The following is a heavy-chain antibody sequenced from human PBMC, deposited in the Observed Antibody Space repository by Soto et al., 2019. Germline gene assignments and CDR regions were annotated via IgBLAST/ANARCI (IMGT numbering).Heavy chain of an antibody. Sequence: PSETLSLTFRVSGCSISDYFWTWVRQPPGKGLEWIGYISSSGTINYNSSLKSRVTISLDTSRNHFSLKLSSVTTADTAVYFCARDRKLVIPGNYYYYGMDVWGQGTTVTVSS. V-gene: IGHV4-59*01. J-gene: IGHJ6*02. CDR3: ARDRKLVIPGNYYYYGMDV. D-gene: IGHD3-9*01. CDR2: ISSSGTI. CDR1: GCSISDYF.